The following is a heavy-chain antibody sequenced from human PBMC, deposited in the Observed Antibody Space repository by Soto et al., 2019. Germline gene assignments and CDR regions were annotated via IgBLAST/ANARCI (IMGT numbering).Heavy chain of an antibody. J-gene: IGHJ4*02. CDR3: SRGGDAYKNGH. CDR2: IYYSGNT. Sequence: SETLSLTCTVSGGSISTYYWSWIRQPPGKGLEWIGYIYYSGNTNYNPSLKSRVTISVDTSKNQFSLKLTSVNAADTAVYYCSRGGDAYKNGHWGQGALVTVSS. D-gene: IGHD2-21*01. CDR1: GGSISTYY. V-gene: IGHV4-59*01.